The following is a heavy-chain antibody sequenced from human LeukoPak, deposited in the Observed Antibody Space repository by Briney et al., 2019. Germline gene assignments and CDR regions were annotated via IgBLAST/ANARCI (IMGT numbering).Heavy chain of an antibody. D-gene: IGHD4-23*01. J-gene: IGHJ6*02. Sequence: ASVKVSCKASGYTFSDFYIHWVRQAPGQGLEWMGWINLNGGGTNYAQKLQDRVTMTRDTSINTAYMELRSLMSDDTAVYYCARSDPPARWGVLDVWGQGTTVTVSS. V-gene: IGHV1-2*02. CDR3: ARSDPPARWGVLDV. CDR1: GYTFSDFY. CDR2: INLNGGGT.